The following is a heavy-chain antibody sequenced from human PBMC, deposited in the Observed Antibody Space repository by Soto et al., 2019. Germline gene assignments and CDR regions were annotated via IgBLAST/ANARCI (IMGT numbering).Heavy chain of an antibody. J-gene: IGHJ5*02. V-gene: IGHV4-34*01. CDR3: ARAAARTDDSSGYSAERWFDP. Sequence: SETLSLTCAVYGGSFSGYYWSWIRQPPGKGLEWIGEINHSGSTNYNPSIKSRVTISVDTSKNQFSLKLSSVTAADTAVYYCARAAARTDDSSGYSAERWFDPWGQGTLVTVSS. D-gene: IGHD3-22*01. CDR1: GGSFSGYY. CDR2: INHSGST.